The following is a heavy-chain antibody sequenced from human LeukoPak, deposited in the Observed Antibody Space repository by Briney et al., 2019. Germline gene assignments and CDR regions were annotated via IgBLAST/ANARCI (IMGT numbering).Heavy chain of an antibody. D-gene: IGHD6-13*01. CDR1: GFAFSSYA. V-gene: IGHV3-23*01. J-gene: IGHJ5*02. CDR3: AKEIQQLVSLGWFDP. Sequence: GGSLRLSCAASGFAFSSYAMSWVRQAPGKGLEWVSAISGSGGSTYYADSVKGRFTISRDNSKNTLYLQMNSLRAEDTAVYYCAKEIQQLVSLGWFDPWGQGTLVTVSS. CDR2: ISGSGGST.